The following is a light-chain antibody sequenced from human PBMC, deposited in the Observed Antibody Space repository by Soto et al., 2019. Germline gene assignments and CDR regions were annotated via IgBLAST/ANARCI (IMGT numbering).Light chain of an antibody. CDR3: FSYAGDSVYV. CDR1: NSDVGRSNL. Sequence: QSALTQPASVSGSPRQSITISCTGTNSDVGRSNLVSWVQQHPGKAPKLVIYEVTKRPSGVSDRFSGSKSGNTASLTISGLQAEDEADYYCFSYAGDSVYVFGTGTKLTVL. J-gene: IGLJ1*01. V-gene: IGLV2-23*02. CDR2: EVT.